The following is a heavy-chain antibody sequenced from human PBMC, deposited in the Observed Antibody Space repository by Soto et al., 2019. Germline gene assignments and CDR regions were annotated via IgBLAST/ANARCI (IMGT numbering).Heavy chain of an antibody. CDR2: IIPTFGRT. Sequence: SVKVSCKASGDTFSSYAISWVRQAPGKGLEWMGKIIPTFGRTNYAQKFQGRLTISADDSTSTAYMELRSLVSEDTAVYYCARDPLSSLAMDVWGQGTTVTVSS. J-gene: IGHJ6*02. D-gene: IGHD6-6*01. CDR3: ARDPLSSLAMDV. V-gene: IGHV1-69*13. CDR1: GDTFSSYA.